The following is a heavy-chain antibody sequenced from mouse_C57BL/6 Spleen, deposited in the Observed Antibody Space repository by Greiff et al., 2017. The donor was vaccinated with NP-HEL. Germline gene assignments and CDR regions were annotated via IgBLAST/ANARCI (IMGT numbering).Heavy chain of an antibody. D-gene: IGHD1-1*01. V-gene: IGHV1-52*01. CDR3: ARFSYYYGSSDWWYFDV. CDR2: IDPSDSET. J-gene: IGHJ1*03. Sequence: QVQLQQPGAELVRPGSSVKLSCKASGYTFTSYWMHWVKQRPIQGLEWIGNIDPSDSETHYNQKFKDKATLTVDKSSSTAYMQLSSLTSEDSAVYYCARFSYYYGSSDWWYFDVWGTGTTVTVAS. CDR1: GYTFTSYW.